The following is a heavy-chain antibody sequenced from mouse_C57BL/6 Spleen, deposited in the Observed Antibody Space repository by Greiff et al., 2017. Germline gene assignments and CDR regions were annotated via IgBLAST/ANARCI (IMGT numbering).Heavy chain of an antibody. V-gene: IGHV1-80*01. CDR2: IYPGDGDT. CDR3: ANANFYAMDY. D-gene: IGHD4-1*01. Sequence: VMLVESGAELVKPGASVKISCKASGYAFSSYWMNWVKQRPGKGLEWIGQIYPGDGDTNYNGKFKGKATLTADKSSSTAYMQLSSLTSEDSAVYFCANANFYAMDYWGQGTSVTVSS. J-gene: IGHJ4*01. CDR1: GYAFSSYW.